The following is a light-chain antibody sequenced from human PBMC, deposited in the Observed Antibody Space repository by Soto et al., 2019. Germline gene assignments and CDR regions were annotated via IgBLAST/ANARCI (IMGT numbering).Light chain of an antibody. CDR1: QSVAKNY. J-gene: IGKJ4*01. Sequence: ETVLTQSPGTLSLSPGERATLSYRASQSVAKNYLAWYQHKPGQGPRLLISGASSRATGIPDRFSGSGSGTDFTLTISRLQPEDFAVYYCLQYASEPLTFGGGTKVEI. V-gene: IGKV3-20*01. CDR3: LQYASEPLT. CDR2: GAS.